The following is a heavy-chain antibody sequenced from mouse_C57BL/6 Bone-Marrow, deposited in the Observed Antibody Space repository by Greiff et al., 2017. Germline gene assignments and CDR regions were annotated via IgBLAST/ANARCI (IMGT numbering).Heavy chain of an antibody. CDR3: SSFDGNYFDF. CDR1: GFNIKDDY. Sequence: EVQLQQSGAELVRPGASVKLSCTASGFNIKDDYIHWVKQRPEQGLEWIGWIDPEIGDTEYASKFKGKATITSDKSSNTAYLQLSSLKSEDTAVYYCSSFDGNYFDFWGRGTPLTVAS. D-gene: IGHD2-3*01. V-gene: IGHV14-4*01. J-gene: IGHJ2*01. CDR2: IDPEIGDT.